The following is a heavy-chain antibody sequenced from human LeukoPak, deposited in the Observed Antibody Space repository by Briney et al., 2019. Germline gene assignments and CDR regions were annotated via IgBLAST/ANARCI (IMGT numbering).Heavy chain of an antibody. CDR3: ARLEYLSYYYGMDV. CDR1: GGSISSSSYY. D-gene: IGHD2/OR15-2a*01. J-gene: IGHJ6*02. Sequence: SETLSLTCTVSGGSISSSSYYWGWIRQPPGKGLEWIGGIYYSGSTYYNPSLKSRVTISVDTSKNQFSLKLSSVTAADTAVYYCARLEYLSYYYGMDVWGQGTTVTVSS. CDR2: IYYSGST. V-gene: IGHV4-39*07.